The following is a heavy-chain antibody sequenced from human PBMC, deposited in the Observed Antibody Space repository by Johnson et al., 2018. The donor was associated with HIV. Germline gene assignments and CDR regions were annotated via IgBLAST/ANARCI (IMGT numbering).Heavy chain of an antibody. Sequence: QVQLVESGGGVVQPGRSLRLSCAASGFTFSSYAMHWVRQAPGKGLEWVAVIYSGGSTYYADSVKGRFTISRDNSKNTLYLQMNSLKTEDTAVYYCARQQPSSVKGAFDIWGQGTMVTVSS. CDR2: IYSGGST. D-gene: IGHD6-13*01. CDR1: GFTFSSYA. CDR3: ARQQPSSVKGAFDI. J-gene: IGHJ3*02. V-gene: IGHV3-NL1*01.